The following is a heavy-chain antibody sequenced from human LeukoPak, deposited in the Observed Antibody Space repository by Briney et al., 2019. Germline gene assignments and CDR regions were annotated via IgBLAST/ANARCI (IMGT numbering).Heavy chain of an antibody. D-gene: IGHD5-12*01. CDR1: GGTFSSYA. V-gene: IGHV1-69*05. CDR2: IIPIFGTA. Sequence: SVKVSCKASGGTFSSYAISWVRQAPGQGLEWMGGIIPIFGTANYAQKFQGRVAITTDESTSTAYMELSSLRSEDTAVYYCARGSGYDYPGGADYWGQGTLVTVSS. J-gene: IGHJ4*02. CDR3: ARGSGYDYPGGADY.